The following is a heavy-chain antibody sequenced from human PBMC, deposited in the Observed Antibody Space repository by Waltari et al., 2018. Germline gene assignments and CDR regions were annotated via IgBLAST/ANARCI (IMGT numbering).Heavy chain of an antibody. V-gene: IGHV7-4-1*02. J-gene: IGHJ5*02. CDR2: INTNTGNP. CDR1: GYTFTSYA. D-gene: IGHD2-2*01. CDR3: AREVVPAATIVVNWFDP. Sequence: QLQLVQSGSELKKPGASVKVPCKASGYTFTSYAINWVRQAPRQGLELMGWINTNTGNPTYVQGFTGRFVVSLDTSVSTAYLQISNLKAEDTAIYYCAREVVPAATIVVNWFDPWGQGTLVTVSS.